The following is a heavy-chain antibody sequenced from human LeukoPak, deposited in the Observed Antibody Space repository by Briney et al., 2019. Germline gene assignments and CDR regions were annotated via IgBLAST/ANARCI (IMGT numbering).Heavy chain of an antibody. D-gene: IGHD3-10*01. CDR1: GGSISSDGYY. J-gene: IGHJ3*02. Sequence: PSETLSLTCTVSGGSISSDGYYWSWIRQPPGKGPEWIGHIQHTGGTHYNSSLKSRVTISADRSKNQFSLKLNSVTAADTAGYFCASPMTLMVRGLHGIDCFDIWGQGTMVTVSS. V-gene: IGHV4-30-2*01. CDR2: IQHTGGT. CDR3: ASPMTLMVRGLHGIDCFDI.